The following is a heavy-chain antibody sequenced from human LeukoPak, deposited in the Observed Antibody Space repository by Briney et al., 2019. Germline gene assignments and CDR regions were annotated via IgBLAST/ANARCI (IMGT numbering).Heavy chain of an antibody. V-gene: IGHV3-66*01. D-gene: IGHD6-13*01. CDR3: ARENKDSSSWSFDY. CDR1: GFTVSSNY. CDR2: IYSGGST. Sequence: GGSLRLSCAASGFTVSSNYMSWVRQAPGKGLEWVSVIYSGGSTYYADSVKGRFTISRDNSKNTLYLQMNSLRAEDTAVYYCARENKDSSSWSFDYWGQGTLVTVSS. J-gene: IGHJ4*02.